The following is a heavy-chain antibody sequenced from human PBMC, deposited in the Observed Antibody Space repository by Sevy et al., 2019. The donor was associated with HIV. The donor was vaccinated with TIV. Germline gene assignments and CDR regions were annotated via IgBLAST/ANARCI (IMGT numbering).Heavy chain of an antibody. V-gene: IGHV3-7*01. D-gene: IGHD2-21*01. Sequence: WGSLRLSCAVSGFTFGSYWMTWVRQAPGKGLEWVANIKQDESEKYDEDFVKGRFTISRDNARNSLYLQMNNLTTEDTAVYYCARDVIHGYFDYRGQGTLVTVSS. CDR2: IKQDESEK. J-gene: IGHJ4*02. CDR1: GFTFGSYW. CDR3: ARDVIHGYFDY.